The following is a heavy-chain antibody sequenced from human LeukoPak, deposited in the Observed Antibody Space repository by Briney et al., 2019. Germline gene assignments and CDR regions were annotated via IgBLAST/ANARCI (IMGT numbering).Heavy chain of an antibody. CDR2: IIYSGST. CDR3: ARDRWFDC. Sequence: SETLSLTCPVSGDSFNTNYWSWIRQSPGKRLEWIGYIIYSGSTTYNPSLKSRVTISLDTSKNQFSLKLSSVTAADTAVYYCARDRWFDCWGQGTLVTVSS. J-gene: IGHJ5*01. CDR1: GDSFNTNY. V-gene: IGHV4-59*01.